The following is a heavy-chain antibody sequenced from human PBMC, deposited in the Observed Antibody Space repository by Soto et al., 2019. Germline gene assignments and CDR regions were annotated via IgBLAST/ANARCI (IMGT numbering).Heavy chain of an antibody. CDR3: EGKYDSGGYFQFEQ. CDR1: EFSFSNYA. J-gene: IGHJ4*02. CDR2: ISYDGSNK. Sequence: WWCXRLSWTSAEFSFSNYAIHGVRHAPGKGLEWVAVISYDGSNKFYTDSVKGRLNIFRENSKNTLYLQMKTLTAEDTAVYYCEGKYDSGGYFQFEQWGQGTLVNV. V-gene: IGHV3-30-3*01. D-gene: IGHD3-22*01.